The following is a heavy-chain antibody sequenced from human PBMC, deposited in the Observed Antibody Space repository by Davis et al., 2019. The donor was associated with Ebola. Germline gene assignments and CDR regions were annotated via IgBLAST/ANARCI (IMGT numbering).Heavy chain of an antibody. CDR3: ARGYSISYYYYYYGMDV. V-gene: IGHV3-30*04. CDR2: ISYDGSNK. Sequence: GESLKISCAASGFTFSSYAMHWVRQAPGKGLELVAVISYDGSNKYYADSVKGRFTISRDNSKNTLYLQMNSLRAEDTAVYYCARGYSISYYYYYYGMDVWGQGTTVTVSS. J-gene: IGHJ6*02. D-gene: IGHD6-6*01. CDR1: GFTFSSYA.